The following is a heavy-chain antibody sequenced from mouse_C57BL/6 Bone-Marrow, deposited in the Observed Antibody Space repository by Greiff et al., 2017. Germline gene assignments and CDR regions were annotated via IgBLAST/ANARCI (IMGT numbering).Heavy chain of an antibody. CDR3: ATSYLWLRLSYWYFEG. V-gene: IGHV1-81*01. J-gene: IGHJ1*01. Sequence: QVQLQQSGAELARPGASVKLSCTASGYTFTSYGISWVTQRPGQGLEWIGEIYPRSGNTYYKEKLKGKATLTADKASITVYMQLSSLTSEDSAVYFCATSYLWLRLSYWYFEGGSAGTAVTVS. CDR1: GYTFTSYG. CDR2: IYPRSGNT. D-gene: IGHD2-2*01.